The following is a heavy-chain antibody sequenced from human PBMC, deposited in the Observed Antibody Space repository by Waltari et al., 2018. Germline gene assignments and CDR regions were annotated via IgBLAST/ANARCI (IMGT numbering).Heavy chain of an antibody. CDR3: ARVANVAYYYSAGFDY. CDR2: IWFHGNSQ. J-gene: IGHJ4*02. Sequence: QVQLVESGGGVVQPGNSLRLSCTASGFTLRTHGMHCVRQAPGKWLDWVAIIWFHGNSQCYADSVKGRFTVSRDNSKNTLYLQMNSLTADDTAMYYCARVANVAYYYSAGFDYWGLGTLVTVSS. CDR1: GFTLRTHG. V-gene: IGHV3-33*01. D-gene: IGHD3-22*01.